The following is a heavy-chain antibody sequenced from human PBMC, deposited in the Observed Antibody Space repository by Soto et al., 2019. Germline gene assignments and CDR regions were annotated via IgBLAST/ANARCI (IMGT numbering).Heavy chain of an antibody. Sequence: EVQLVESGGGLVKPGGSLRLSCAASGFTFSNTWMAWVRQAPGKGLEGVGRIKSKTDGGATEYAAPLEGRFIISRDDSKNILYLEMNSLKTEDTAIYYCRSYFDWVRGYWGQGTLVTVSS. CDR2: IKSKTDGGAT. D-gene: IGHD3-9*01. CDR3: RSYFDWVRGY. CDR1: GFTFSNTW. V-gene: IGHV3-15*01. J-gene: IGHJ4*02.